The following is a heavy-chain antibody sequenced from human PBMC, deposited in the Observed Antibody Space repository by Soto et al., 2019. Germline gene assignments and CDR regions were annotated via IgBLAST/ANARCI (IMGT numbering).Heavy chain of an antibody. CDR2: VSHSGIT. J-gene: IGHJ4*02. V-gene: IGHV4-4*02. Sequence: QVQLQESGPGLVKPSGTLSLTCAVSSDSITSSNWWSWVRQSPGKGLEWIGEVSHSGITNYIPSLKIRMTISVDKSRNQFSLRLNSVTAADTAVYYCARNRYGGYDFDYWGQGTLVTVSS. CDR1: SDSITSSNW. CDR3: ARNRYGGYDFDY. D-gene: IGHD5-12*01.